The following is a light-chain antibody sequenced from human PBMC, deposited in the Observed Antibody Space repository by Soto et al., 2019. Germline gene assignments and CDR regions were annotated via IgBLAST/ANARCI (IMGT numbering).Light chain of an antibody. V-gene: IGKV3-15*01. CDR3: QQYYNWPLYT. CDR2: DAS. J-gene: IGKJ2*01. CDR1: QSVSSN. Sequence: EIVMTQSPATLSVSPGERATLSSRASQSVSSNLAWYPQKPGQAPRLLINDASTRATGIPARFSGSGSGTEFTLTISSLQSEDFAVYYCQQYYNWPLYTFGQGTKLEIK.